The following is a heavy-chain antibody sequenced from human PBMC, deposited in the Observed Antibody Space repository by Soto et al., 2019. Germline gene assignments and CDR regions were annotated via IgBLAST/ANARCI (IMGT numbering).Heavy chain of an antibody. CDR1: GASFTDGSLF. J-gene: IGHJ5*02. Sequence: SETLSLTCTVSGASFTDGSLFWGWIRQSPGKGVEWIASTYIGGMTYYNPSLRSRVTISVDTSKSQFSLRLNSVTAADTAIYYCARSGVTGIVIPSHWFDPWGQGTLVTVSS. V-gene: IGHV4-39*07. CDR2: TYIGGMT. CDR3: ARSGVTGIVIPSHWFDP. D-gene: IGHD2-21*02.